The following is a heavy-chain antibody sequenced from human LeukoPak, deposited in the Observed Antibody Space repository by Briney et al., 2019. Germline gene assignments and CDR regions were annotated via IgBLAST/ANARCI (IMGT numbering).Heavy chain of an antibody. V-gene: IGHV4-31*03. J-gene: IGHJ4*02. CDR3: ARVVGGEVDY. D-gene: IGHD3-10*01. CDR2: IYYSGST. CDR1: PGSISGYY. Sequence: PSETLSLTCTVSPGSISGYYWSWIRQHPGKGLEWIGYIYYSGSTYYNPSLKSRVTISVDTSKNQFSLKLSSVTAADTAVYYCARVVGGEVDYWGQGTLVTVSS.